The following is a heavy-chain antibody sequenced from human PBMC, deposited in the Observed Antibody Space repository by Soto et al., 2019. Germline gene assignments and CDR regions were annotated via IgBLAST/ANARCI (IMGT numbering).Heavy chain of an antibody. Sequence: QVHLVQSGAEVKKPWASVKVSCKGSGYAFTTYGITWVRQAPGQGLEWMGWISAHNGNTNYAQKLQGRVTVTRDTSTSTAYMELRSLRSDDTAVYYCARGRDGDYWGQGALVTVSS. CDR2: ISAHNGNT. J-gene: IGHJ4*02. CDR1: GYAFTTYG. D-gene: IGHD6-6*01. V-gene: IGHV1-18*01. CDR3: ARGRDGDY.